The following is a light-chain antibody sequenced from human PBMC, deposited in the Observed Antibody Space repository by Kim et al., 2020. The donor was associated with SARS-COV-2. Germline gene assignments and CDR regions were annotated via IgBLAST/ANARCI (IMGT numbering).Light chain of an antibody. V-gene: IGKV1-39*01. J-gene: IGKJ1*01. Sequence: APVGNTVTITCRASQSIRSYLNWYQQKPGKAPKLLIYAASSLKSGVPSRFSGSGSGTDFTLTISSLQPEDFATYYCQQNYSTPRTFGQGTKVDIK. CDR3: QQNYSTPRT. CDR2: AAS. CDR1: QSIRSY.